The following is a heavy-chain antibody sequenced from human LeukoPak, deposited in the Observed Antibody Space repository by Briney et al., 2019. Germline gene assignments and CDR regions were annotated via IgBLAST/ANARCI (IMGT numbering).Heavy chain of an antibody. CDR1: GYTFTSYG. V-gene: IGHV1-18*01. CDR3: ARAPQRIPAALNWFDP. D-gene: IGHD2-2*01. CDR2: ISAYNGNT. J-gene: IGHJ5*02. Sequence: ASVKVSCKASGYTFTSYGISWVRQAPGQGLEWMGWISAYNGNTNYAQKLQGSVTMTTDTSTSTAYMELRSLRSDDTAVYYCARAPQRIPAALNWFDPWGQGTLVTVSS.